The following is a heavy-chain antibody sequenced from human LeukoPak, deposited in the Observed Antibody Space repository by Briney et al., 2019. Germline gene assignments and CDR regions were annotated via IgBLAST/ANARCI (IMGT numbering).Heavy chain of an antibody. V-gene: IGHV3-53*01. CDR3: ARNDLTEMSTNPSGASTRFDY. J-gene: IGHJ4*02. Sequence: GGSLRLSXAASGFTASSNYMSWDRQAPGKGLEWVSVIYSGGSTYYADSVKGRFTISRDNSKNTLYLQMNSLRAEDTAVYYCARNDLTEMSTNPSGASTRFDYWGQGTLVTVSS. CDR2: IYSGGST. D-gene: IGHD5-24*01. CDR1: GFTASSNY.